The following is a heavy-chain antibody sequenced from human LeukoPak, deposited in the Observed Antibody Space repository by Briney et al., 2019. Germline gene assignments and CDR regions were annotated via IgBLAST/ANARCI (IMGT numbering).Heavy chain of an antibody. V-gene: IGHV1-69*05. CDR3: ARDYQRQFYLYYFDY. J-gene: IGHJ4*02. D-gene: IGHD2-2*01. CDR1: GGTFSSYA. CDR2: IIPIFGTA. Sequence: ASVKVSCKASGGTFSSYAISWVRQAPGQGLEWMGGIIPIFGTANYAQKFQGRVTITTDESASTAYMELSSLRSDDTAVYYCARDYQRQFYLYYFDYWGQGTLVTVSS.